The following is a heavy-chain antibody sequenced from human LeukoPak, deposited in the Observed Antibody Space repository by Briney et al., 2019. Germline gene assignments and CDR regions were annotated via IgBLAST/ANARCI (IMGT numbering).Heavy chain of an antibody. CDR3: ARGRPTVWFGEYRGFDY. Sequence: PGGSLRLSCAASGFTFDDYAMHWVRQAPGKGLEWVSGISWNSGSIGYADSVKGRFTISRDNAKNSLYLQMNSLRAEDTAVYYCARGRPTVWFGEYRGFDYWGQGTLVTVSS. J-gene: IGHJ4*02. D-gene: IGHD3-10*01. V-gene: IGHV3-9*01. CDR1: GFTFDDYA. CDR2: ISWNSGSI.